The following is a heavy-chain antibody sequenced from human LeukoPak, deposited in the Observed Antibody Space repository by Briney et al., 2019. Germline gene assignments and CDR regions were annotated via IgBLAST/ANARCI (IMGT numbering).Heavy chain of an antibody. CDR2: IYYSGST. CDR1: GGSMSSYY. CDR3: ARHGGSGWYEVDY. V-gene: IGHV4-59*08. J-gene: IGHJ4*02. D-gene: IGHD6-19*01. Sequence: SETLSLTCTVSGGSMSSYYWSWIRQPPGKGLEWIGYIYYSGSTNYNPSLKSQVTISVDTSMTQFSLKLSSVTAADTAVYYCARHGGSGWYEVDYWGQGTLVTVSS.